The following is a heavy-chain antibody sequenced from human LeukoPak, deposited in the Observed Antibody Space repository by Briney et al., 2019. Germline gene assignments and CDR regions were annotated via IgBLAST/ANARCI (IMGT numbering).Heavy chain of an antibody. CDR3: ARDRGYDLGIDNWFDP. Sequence: ASVKVSCKASGYTFTSYGISWVRQAPGKGLEWMGWISAYNGNTNYAQKLQGRVTMTTDTSTSTAYMELRSLRSDDTAVYYCARDRGYDLGIDNWFDPWGQGTLVTVSS. CDR2: ISAYNGNT. J-gene: IGHJ5*02. D-gene: IGHD5-12*01. CDR1: GYTFTSYG. V-gene: IGHV1-18*04.